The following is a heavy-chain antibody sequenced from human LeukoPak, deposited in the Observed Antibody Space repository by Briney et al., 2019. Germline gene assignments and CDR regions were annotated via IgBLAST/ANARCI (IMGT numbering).Heavy chain of an antibody. J-gene: IGHJ3*02. CDR3: AKDSDEQGDI. CDR1: GFTFSDYA. Sequence: GGSLRLSCAASGFTFSDYAIHWVRQAPGKGLEWVAFIRYDGSIKNYADSVKGRFTISRDNSKSTLYLQMNSLRAEDTAVYYCAKDSDEQGDIWGQGTIVTVSS. CDR2: IRYDGSIK. V-gene: IGHV3-30*02.